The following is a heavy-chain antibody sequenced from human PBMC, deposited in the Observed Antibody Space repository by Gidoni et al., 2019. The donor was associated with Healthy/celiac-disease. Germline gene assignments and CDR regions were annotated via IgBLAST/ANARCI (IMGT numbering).Heavy chain of an antibody. Sequence: QVQLVQYGAEVKQPGASVQVSCTASGYTFTGYYMPWVRQAPGTGLEWMGWINPNSGGTNYAQKFQGRVTMTRDTSIRTAYMELRRLRSDDTAVYYGARSERYCSSTSFSRFGAFDIWGQGTMVTVSS. CDR1: GYTFTGYY. CDR3: ARSERYCSSTSFSRFGAFDI. D-gene: IGHD2-2*01. CDR2: INPNSGGT. V-gene: IGHV1-2*02. J-gene: IGHJ3*02.